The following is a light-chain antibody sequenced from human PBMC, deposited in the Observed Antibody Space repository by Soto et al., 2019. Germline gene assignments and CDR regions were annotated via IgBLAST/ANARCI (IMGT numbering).Light chain of an antibody. J-gene: IGKJ1*01. CDR3: QQHDSYSSGP. CDR2: QTS. Sequence: ELVWTQSPATLSSSPGSRSAFSCKASQYINTRLAWYQHRPGQAPPLLIYQTSIRAAGIPATFSASGTGTDFTLTISNLQPDDFATYYCQQHDSYSSGPFGQGTKVDNK. V-gene: IGKV3D-11*01. CDR1: QYINTR.